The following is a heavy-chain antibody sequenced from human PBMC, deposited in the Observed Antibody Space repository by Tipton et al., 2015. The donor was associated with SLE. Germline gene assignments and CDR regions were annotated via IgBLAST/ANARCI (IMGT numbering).Heavy chain of an antibody. Sequence: LRLSCTVSGGSISSYYWSWIRQPPGKGLEWIGYIYYSGSTNYNPSLKSRVTISVDTSKNQFSLKLSSVTAADTAVYYCARSGVGQQLVYYYYGMDVWGQGTTVTVSS. CDR2: IYYSGST. J-gene: IGHJ6*02. D-gene: IGHD6-13*01. CDR3: ARSGVGQQLVYYYYGMDV. CDR1: GGSISSYY. V-gene: IGHV4-59*01.